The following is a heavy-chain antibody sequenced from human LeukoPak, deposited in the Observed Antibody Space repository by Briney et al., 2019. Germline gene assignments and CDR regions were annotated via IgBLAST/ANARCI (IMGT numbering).Heavy chain of an antibody. CDR2: INTNTGNP. CDR3: ARGYCSGTNCYYFDY. D-gene: IGHD2-15*01. Sequence: GASVKVSCKASGYTFTSYAMNWVRQAPGQGLEWMGWINTNTGNPTYAQGFTGRFVFSLDTSVSTAYLQISSLKAEDTAVYYCARGYCSGTNCYYFDYWGQGTLVTVSS. V-gene: IGHV7-4-1*02. CDR1: GYTFTSYA. J-gene: IGHJ4*02.